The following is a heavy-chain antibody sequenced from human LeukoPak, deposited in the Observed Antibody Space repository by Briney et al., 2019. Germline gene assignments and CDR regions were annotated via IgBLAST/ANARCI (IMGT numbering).Heavy chain of an antibody. J-gene: IGHJ4*02. Sequence: GGSLRLSCAASGFTFNRYNMNWVRRAPGKGLEWVSSISTSSSYIYYADSVRGRFTISRDNAKNSLYLQMNSLRAEDTAVYYCARRAGAYSHPYDYWGQGTLVTVSS. D-gene: IGHD4/OR15-4a*01. V-gene: IGHV3-21*04. CDR3: ARRAGAYSHPYDY. CDR2: ISTSSSYI. CDR1: GFTFNRYN.